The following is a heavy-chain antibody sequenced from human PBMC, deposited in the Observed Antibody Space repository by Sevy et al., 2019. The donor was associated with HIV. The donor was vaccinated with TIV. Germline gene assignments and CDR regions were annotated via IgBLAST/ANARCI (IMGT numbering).Heavy chain of an antibody. Sequence: ASVKVSCKVSGYTLTELSMHWVRQAPGKGLAGMGGFDPEDGETIYAQKFQGRVTMTEDTSTDTAYMELSSLRSEDTAVYYCAIYSYNWFDPWGQGTLVTVSS. V-gene: IGHV1-24*01. J-gene: IGHJ5*02. CDR2: FDPEDGET. CDR1: GYTLTELS. D-gene: IGHD2-21*01. CDR3: AIYSYNWFDP.